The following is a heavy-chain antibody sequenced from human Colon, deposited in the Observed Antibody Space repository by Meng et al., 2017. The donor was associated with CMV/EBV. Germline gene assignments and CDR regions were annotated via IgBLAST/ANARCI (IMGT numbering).Heavy chain of an antibody. D-gene: IGHD3-3*01. Sequence: ASVKVSCKASGYTFTTYTMAWVRQAPGQGLEWMGLISPYNGNTKYAQRLQDRVTMTTDTSTSTAYMELRSLRSDDTAVYYCARGYDFWNGHYDYWGQGTLVTVSS. CDR1: GYTFTTYT. J-gene: IGHJ4*02. CDR2: ISPYNGNT. V-gene: IGHV1-18*01. CDR3: ARGYDFWNGHYDY.